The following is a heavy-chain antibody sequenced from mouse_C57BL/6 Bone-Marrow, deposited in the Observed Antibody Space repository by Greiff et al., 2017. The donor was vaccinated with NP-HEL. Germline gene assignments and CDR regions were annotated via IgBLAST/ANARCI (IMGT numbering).Heavy chain of an antibody. Sequence: EVKLQESGAELVRPGASVKLSCTASGFNIKDDYMHWVKQRPEQGLEWIGWIDPENGDTEYASKFQGKATITADTSSNTAYLQLSSLTSEDTAVYYCTTRDSSGLDYWGQGTTLTVSS. V-gene: IGHV14-4*01. CDR3: TTRDSSGLDY. CDR1: GFNIKDDY. J-gene: IGHJ2*01. D-gene: IGHD3-2*02. CDR2: IDPENGDT.